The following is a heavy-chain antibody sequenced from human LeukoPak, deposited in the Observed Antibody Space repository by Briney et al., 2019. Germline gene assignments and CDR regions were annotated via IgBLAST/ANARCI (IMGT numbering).Heavy chain of an antibody. D-gene: IGHD2-2*02. CDR2: IIPIFGTA. CDR1: GGTFSSYA. V-gene: IGHV1-69*01. Sequence: SVKVSCKASGGTFSSYAISWVRRAPGQGLEWMGGIIPIFGTANYAQKFQGRVTITADESTSTAYMELSSLRSEDAAVYYCARSRDSNTQSDYWGQGTLVTVSS. J-gene: IGHJ4*02. CDR3: ARSRDSNTQSDY.